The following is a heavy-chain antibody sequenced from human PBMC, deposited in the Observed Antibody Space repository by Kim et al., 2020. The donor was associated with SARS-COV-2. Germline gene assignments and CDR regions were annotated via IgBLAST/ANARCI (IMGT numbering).Heavy chain of an antibody. J-gene: IGHJ5*02. CDR1: GFTFSSYG. D-gene: IGHD3-10*01. Sequence: GGSLRLSCAASGFTFSSYGMHWVRQAPGKGLEWVAVIWYDGSNKYYADSVKGRFTISRDNSKNTLYLQMNSLRAEDTAVYYCARDRGLIWVYNWFDPWGQGTLVTVSS. V-gene: IGHV3-33*01. CDR2: IWYDGSNK. CDR3: ARDRGLIWVYNWFDP.